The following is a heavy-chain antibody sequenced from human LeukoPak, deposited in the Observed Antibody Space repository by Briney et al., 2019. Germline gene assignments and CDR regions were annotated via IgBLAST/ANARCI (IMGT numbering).Heavy chain of an antibody. CDR2: ISSDERT. D-gene: IGHD3-10*01. Sequence: SGGSLRLSCAASGFTSSSYWMHWVRQAPVKGLVWVSRISSDERTNYADSVKGRFTISRDNAKNTLYLQMNSLRAEDTAVYYCLRGRGPHGWFDPWGQGTLVTVSS. CDR3: LRGRGPHGWFDP. CDR1: GFTSSSYW. J-gene: IGHJ5*02. V-gene: IGHV3-74*01.